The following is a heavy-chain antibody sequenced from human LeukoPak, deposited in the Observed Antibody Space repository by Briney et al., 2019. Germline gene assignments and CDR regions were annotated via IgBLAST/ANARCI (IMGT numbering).Heavy chain of an antibody. V-gene: IGHV5-51*01. CDR3: ARRIAAAGTDAFDI. CDR1: GYSFTSYW. Sequence: GESLQISCKGSGYSFTSYWIGWVRQMPGKGLEWMGIIYPGDSDTRYSPSFQGQVTISADKSTSTAYLQWSSLKASDTAMYYCARRIAAAGTDAFDIWGQGTMVTVSS. D-gene: IGHD6-13*01. CDR2: IYPGDSDT. J-gene: IGHJ3*02.